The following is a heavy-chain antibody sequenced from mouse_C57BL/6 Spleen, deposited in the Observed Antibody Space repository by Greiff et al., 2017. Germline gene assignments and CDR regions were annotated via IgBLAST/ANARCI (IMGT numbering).Heavy chain of an antibody. V-gene: IGHV3-6*01. CDR3: ARSNYGSSPYGV. D-gene: IGHD1-1*01. CDR2: ISYDGSN. Sequence: DVHLVESGPGLVKPSQSLSLTCSVTGYSITSGYYWNWIRQFPGNKLEWMGYISYDGSNNYNPSLKNRISITRDTSKNQFFLKLNSVTTEDTATYYCARSNYGSSPYGVWGTGTTVTVSS. CDR1: GYSITSGYY. J-gene: IGHJ1*03.